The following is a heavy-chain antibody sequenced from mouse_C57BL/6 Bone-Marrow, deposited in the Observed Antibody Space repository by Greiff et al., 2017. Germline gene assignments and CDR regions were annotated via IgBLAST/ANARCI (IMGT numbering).Heavy chain of an antibody. CDR3: ARNRRFAY. CDR2: ISYGGSN. J-gene: IGHJ3*01. CDR1: GYSFTSGYY. Sequence: DVQLQESGPGLVKPSQSLSLSCSASGYSFTSGYYWYWIRQSPGNQLEWMGYISYGGSNNYNPSLKNRISITRDTSNNPFFLKLNSVTTEDTATYYCARNRRFAYWGQGTLVTVSA. V-gene: IGHV3-6*01.